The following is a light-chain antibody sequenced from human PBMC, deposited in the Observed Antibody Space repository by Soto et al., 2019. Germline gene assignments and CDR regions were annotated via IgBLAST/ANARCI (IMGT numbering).Light chain of an antibody. J-gene: IGKJ4*01. CDR1: QSVSSN. Sequence: IVMTQSPSTLSVSPGERATLSCRASQSVSSNLAWYQQKPGQAPRLLIYGASTRATGIPARFSGGGSGTEFTLTISGLQSEDFAVYYCQQYNIWPPLTFGGGTKVDIK. CDR2: GAS. V-gene: IGKV3D-15*01. CDR3: QQYNIWPPLT.